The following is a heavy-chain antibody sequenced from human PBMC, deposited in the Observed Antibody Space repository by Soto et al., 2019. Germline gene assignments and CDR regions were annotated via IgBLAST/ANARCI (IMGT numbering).Heavy chain of an antibody. CDR1: GFTFSNYD. V-gene: IGHV3-23*01. D-gene: IGHD3-3*01. J-gene: IGHJ3*02. Sequence: PGGSLRLSCAASGFTFSNYDMSWVRQAPGEGLEWVSSVSIRGASAFYTDSVKGRFTVSRDDSKNTLFLQMNILRAEDTAMYYWAKKIFGGAGRVFHIGGKGKRATV. CDR3: AKKIFGGAGRVFHI. CDR2: VSIRGASA.